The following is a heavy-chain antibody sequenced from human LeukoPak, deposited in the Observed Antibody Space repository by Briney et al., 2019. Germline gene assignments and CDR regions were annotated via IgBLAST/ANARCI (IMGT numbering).Heavy chain of an antibody. D-gene: IGHD2-8*01. J-gene: IGHJ5*01. CDR3: ATDKAYGYDS. Sequence: GGSLRLSCAASGFTFSDYYMTWIRQAPGKGLVWVARIVGDASKTTYADSVKGRFTISRDNAKNTVYLQMNSLRAEDTAVYYCATDKAYGYDSWGQGTLVTVSS. CDR2: IVGDASKT. CDR1: GFTFSDYY. V-gene: IGHV3-74*01.